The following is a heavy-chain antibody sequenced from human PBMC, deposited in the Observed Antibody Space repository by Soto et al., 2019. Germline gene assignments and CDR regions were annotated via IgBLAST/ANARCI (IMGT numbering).Heavy chain of an antibody. CDR1: GGSISSSSYY. D-gene: IGHD6-19*01. CDR3: AREGGIGIAVAGFDY. J-gene: IGHJ4*02. Sequence: SETLSLTCTVSGGSISSSSYYWGWIRQPPGKGLEWIGSIYYSGSTYYNPSLKSRVTISVDTSKNQFSLKLSSVTAADTAVYYCAREGGIGIAVAGFDYWGQGTLVTVSS. CDR2: IYYSGST. V-gene: IGHV4-39*07.